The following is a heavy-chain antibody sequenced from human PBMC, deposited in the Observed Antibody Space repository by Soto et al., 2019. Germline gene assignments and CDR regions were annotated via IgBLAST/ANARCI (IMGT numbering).Heavy chain of an antibody. Sequence: GVSLRLSCAASGFTFDDYAMHWVRQSPGKGLEWVSGISWNSGSIGYADSVKGRFTISRDNAKNSLYLQMNSLRAEDTALYYCAKDLRLGWGQGILVTVSS. CDR1: GFTFDDYA. CDR2: ISWNSGSI. V-gene: IGHV3-9*01. D-gene: IGHD3-16*01. J-gene: IGHJ4*02. CDR3: AKDLRLG.